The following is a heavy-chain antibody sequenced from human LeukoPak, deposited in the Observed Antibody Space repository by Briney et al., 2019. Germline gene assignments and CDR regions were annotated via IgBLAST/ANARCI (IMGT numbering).Heavy chain of an antibody. J-gene: IGHJ3*02. V-gene: IGHV3-9*01. CDR2: ISWNSGSI. D-gene: IGHD3-9*01. Sequence: GGSLRLSCAASGFTFDDYAMHWVRQAPGKGLEWVSGISWNSGSIGYADSVKGRFTISRDNAKNSLYLQMNSLRAEDTALYYCAKDLYDILTGYLGHGAFDIWGQGTMVTVSS. CDR1: GFTFDDYA. CDR3: AKDLYDILTGYLGHGAFDI.